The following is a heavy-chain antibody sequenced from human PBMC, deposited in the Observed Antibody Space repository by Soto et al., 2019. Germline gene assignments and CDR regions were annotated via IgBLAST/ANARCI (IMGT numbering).Heavy chain of an antibody. Sequence: SETLSLTCAVSGGSISSGGYSWSWIRQPPGKGLEWIGYIYHSGSTYYNPSLKSRVTISVDRVKNKFSLKLSSVTAADTAVYYCARSLTYYDYVWGSYRFVNYFDYWGQGTLVTVSS. CDR1: GGSISSGGYS. CDR2: IYHSGST. CDR3: ARSLTYYDYVWGSYRFVNYFDY. V-gene: IGHV4-30-2*01. D-gene: IGHD3-16*02. J-gene: IGHJ4*02.